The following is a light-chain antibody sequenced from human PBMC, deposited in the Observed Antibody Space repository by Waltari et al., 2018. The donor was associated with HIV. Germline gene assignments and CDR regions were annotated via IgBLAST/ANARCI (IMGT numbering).Light chain of an antibody. J-gene: IGLJ3*02. CDR3: YSTDSSGNHRV. Sequence: SYELTQPPSVSVSPGQPARITCSGDALPKKYASWYQQKSGQAPVLVIYVDTKRPSGIPERFSGSSSGTMATLTISGAQVEDEADYYCYSTDSSGNHRVFGGGTKLTVL. V-gene: IGLV3-10*01. CDR2: VDT. CDR1: ALPKKY.